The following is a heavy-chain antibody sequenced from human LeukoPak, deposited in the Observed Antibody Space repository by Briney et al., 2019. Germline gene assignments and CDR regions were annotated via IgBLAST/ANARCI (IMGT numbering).Heavy chain of an antibody. J-gene: IGHJ4*02. V-gene: IGHV1-46*01. CDR3: ARGESGSYYPPPDKWVYFDY. CDR2: INPSGGST. D-gene: IGHD1-26*01. Sequence: ASVKVSCKASGYTFTSYYMHWVRQAPGQGLEWVGIINPSGGSTSYAQKFQGRVTMTRDMSTSTVYMELSSLRSEDTAVYYCARGESGSYYPPPDKWVYFDYWGQGTLVTVSS. CDR1: GYTFTSYY.